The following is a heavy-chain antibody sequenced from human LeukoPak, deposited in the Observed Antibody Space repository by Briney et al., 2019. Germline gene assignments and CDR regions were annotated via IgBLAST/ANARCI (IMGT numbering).Heavy chain of an antibody. Sequence: GGSLRLSCAASGFSFSSYGMHWVRQAPGKGLEWVAVISYDGSHIFHVDSMKGRFTISRDNSKITLYLQMDSLRVEDTAVYYCARYVMKGGLDLWGQGTLVTVSS. J-gene: IGHJ5*02. CDR3: ARYVMKGGLDL. D-gene: IGHD3-10*02. V-gene: IGHV3-30*03. CDR2: ISYDGSHI. CDR1: GFSFSSYG.